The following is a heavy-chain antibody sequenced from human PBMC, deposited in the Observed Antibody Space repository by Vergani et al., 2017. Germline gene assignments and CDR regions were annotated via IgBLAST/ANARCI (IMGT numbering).Heavy chain of an antibody. CDR1: GFTFSSYS. D-gene: IGHD1-26*01. CDR3: ARAGGATGGY. V-gene: IGHV3-21*01. Sequence: VQLVESGGGVVQPGRSLRLSCAASGFTFSSYSMNWVRQAPGKGLEWVSSISSSSSYIYYADSVKGRFTISRDNAKNSLYLQMNSLRAEDTAVYYCARAGGATGGYWGQGTLVTVSS. J-gene: IGHJ4*02. CDR2: ISSSSSYI.